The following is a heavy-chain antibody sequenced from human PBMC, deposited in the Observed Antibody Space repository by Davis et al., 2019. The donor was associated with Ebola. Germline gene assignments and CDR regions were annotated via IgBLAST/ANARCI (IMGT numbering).Heavy chain of an antibody. J-gene: IGHJ3*02. D-gene: IGHD5-12*01. V-gene: IGHV1-46*03. CDR2: INPNDGRT. Sequence: AASVKVSCKASGGTFSTYGINWVRQAAGQGLEWMGMINPNDGRTIYAQKFQGRVTVTRDTSTTTVYMDLSSLRSEDTALYYCTTPGGQDSGYDVFDIWGQGTMVTVSS. CDR1: GGTFSTYG. CDR3: TTPGGQDSGYDVFDI.